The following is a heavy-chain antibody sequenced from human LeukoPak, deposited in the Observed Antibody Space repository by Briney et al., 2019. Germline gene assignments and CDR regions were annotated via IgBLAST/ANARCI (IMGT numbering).Heavy chain of an antibody. CDR3: ARARSIAVAANRGSLGYGMDV. D-gene: IGHD6-19*01. CDR2: IYSGGST. V-gene: IGHV3-66*01. CDR1: GFTVSSNY. J-gene: IGHJ6*02. Sequence: PGGSLRLSCAASGFTVSSNYMSWVRQAPGKGLEWVSVIYSGGSTYYADSVKGRFTISRDNSKNTLYLQMNSLRAEDSAVYYCARARSIAVAANRGSLGYGMDVWGQGTTVTVSS.